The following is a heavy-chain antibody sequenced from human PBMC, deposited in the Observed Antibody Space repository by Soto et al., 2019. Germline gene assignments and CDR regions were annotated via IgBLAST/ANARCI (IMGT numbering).Heavy chain of an antibody. CDR3: AKADGEQWLIPHLDN. J-gene: IGHJ4*02. D-gene: IGHD6-19*01. CDR2: ISCCGGST. V-gene: IGHV3-23*01. Sequence: EVQLLESGGGVVQPGGSLRLSCEACGFNFKKVAMGWVRQAPGEGLEWVSGISCCGGSTSYADSVKGRFTLARDDSKNTLSLHLNSLRFEDTARYFCAKADGEQWLIPHLDNWGQGTLVTFS. CDR1: GFNFKKVA.